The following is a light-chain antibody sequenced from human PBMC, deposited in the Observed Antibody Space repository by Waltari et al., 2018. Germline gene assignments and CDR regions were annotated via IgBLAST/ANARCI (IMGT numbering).Light chain of an antibody. Sequence: SYELTQPPSVSVSPGQTASITCSGDKLGDQYACWYQQKPGQSPVLVIYQDDKRPPGIPERFSGSNSGNTATLTISGTQAMDEADYYCQAWDSSTGVFGTGTKVTVL. J-gene: IGLJ1*01. V-gene: IGLV3-1*01. CDR3: QAWDSSTGV. CDR1: KLGDQY. CDR2: QDD.